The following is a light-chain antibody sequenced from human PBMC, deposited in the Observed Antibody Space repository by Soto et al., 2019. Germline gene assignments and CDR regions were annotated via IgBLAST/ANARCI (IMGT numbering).Light chain of an antibody. CDR2: WAS. V-gene: IGKV4-1*01. CDR1: QSVLTSSNNKNY. Sequence: DIVMTQSPDSLAVSLGERATINCKSSQSVLTSSNNKNYLDWYQQKPGQPPKLLIYWASTRESGVPDRFSGSGSGTDFTLTISSLRAEDVAVYYCQQSYSTPYTFGQGTKLEIE. CDR3: QQSYSTPYT. J-gene: IGKJ2*01.